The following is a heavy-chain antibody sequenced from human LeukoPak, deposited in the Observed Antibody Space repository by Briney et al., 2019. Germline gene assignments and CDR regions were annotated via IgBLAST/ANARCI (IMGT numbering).Heavy chain of an antibody. CDR2: IYYSGST. CDR3: AREGPSFGVIPPPI. V-gene: IGHV4-31*03. D-gene: IGHD3-3*01. CDR1: GGSISSGGYY. Sequence: PSETLSLTCTVSGGSISSGGYYWSWIRQHPGKGLEWIGYIYYSGSTYYNRSLKSRVTISVDTSKNQFSLKLSSVTAADTAVYYCAREGPSFGVIPPPIWGQGTMVTVSS. J-gene: IGHJ3*02.